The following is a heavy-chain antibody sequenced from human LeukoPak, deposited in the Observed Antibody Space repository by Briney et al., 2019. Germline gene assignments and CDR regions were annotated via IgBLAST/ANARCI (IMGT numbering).Heavy chain of an antibody. V-gene: IGHV4-61*02. CDR3: ASQEEYSSFAFDI. J-gene: IGHJ3*02. CDR2: IYTSGST. CDR1: GGSISSGSYY. D-gene: IGHD6-6*01. Sequence: SQTLSLTCTVSGGSISSGSYYWSWIRQPAGKGLEWIGRIYTSGSTNYNPSLKSRVTISVDTSKNQFSLKLSSVTAADTAVYYCASQEEYSSFAFDIWGQGTMVTVSS.